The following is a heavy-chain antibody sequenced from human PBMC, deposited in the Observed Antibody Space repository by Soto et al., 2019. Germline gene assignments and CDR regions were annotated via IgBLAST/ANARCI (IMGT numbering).Heavy chain of an antibody. CDR2: ISSSSSTI. J-gene: IGHJ6*02. V-gene: IGHV3-48*02. CDR3: ASSTMTTVTTVRYYYGMDV. Sequence: QAPGKGLEWVSYISSSSSTIYHADSVKGRFTISRDNAKNSLYLQMNSLRDEDTAVYYCASSTMTTVTTVRYYYGMDVWGQGTTVTVSS. D-gene: IGHD4-17*01.